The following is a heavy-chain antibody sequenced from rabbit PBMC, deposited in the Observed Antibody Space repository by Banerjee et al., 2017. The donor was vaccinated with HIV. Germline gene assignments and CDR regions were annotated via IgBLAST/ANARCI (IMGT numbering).Heavy chain of an antibody. Sequence: QEQLVEYGGDLVQPEGSLTLTCKASGLDFSSRYWICWVRQAPGKGLEWIACIYADSSGNTYYASWAKGRFTISKTSSTTVTLQMTSLTAADTATYFCARDRDGDAGYGSLALWGQGTLVTVS. J-gene: IGHJ4*01. CDR1: GLDFSSRYW. D-gene: IGHD7-1*01. V-gene: IGHV1S45*01. CDR2: IYADSSGNT. CDR3: ARDRDGDAGYGSLAL.